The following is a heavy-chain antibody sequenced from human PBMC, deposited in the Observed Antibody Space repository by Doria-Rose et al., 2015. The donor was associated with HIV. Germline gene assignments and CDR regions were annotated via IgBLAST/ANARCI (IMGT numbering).Heavy chain of an antibody. CDR3: ARIKSSRWYHKYYFDF. CDR2: TFSDDER. V-gene: IGHV2-26*01. J-gene: IGHJ4*02. D-gene: IGHD6-13*01. CDR1: GVSLSSPGMG. Sequence: SGPVLVKPTETLTLTCTVSGVSLSSPGMGVSWIRQPPGKALEWLANTFSDDERSYTTSQKSRLTISRGTSKSQVVLTMTDMDPVDTATHYCARIKSSRWYHKYYFDFWGQGTLVIVSA.